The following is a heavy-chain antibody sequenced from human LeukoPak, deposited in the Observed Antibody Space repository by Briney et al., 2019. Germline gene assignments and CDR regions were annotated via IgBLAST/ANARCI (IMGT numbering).Heavy chain of an antibody. CDR3: ARDFSRTLDY. J-gene: IGHJ4*02. CDR2: ISGSGGST. D-gene: IGHD1-14*01. CDR1: GFTFSSYA. Sequence: PGGCLRLSCAASGFTFSSYAMSWVRQAPGKGLGWVSAISGSGGSTYYADSVKGRITISRDNAKNSLYLQMNSLRAEDTAVYYCARDFSRTLDYWGQGTLVTVSS. V-gene: IGHV3-23*01.